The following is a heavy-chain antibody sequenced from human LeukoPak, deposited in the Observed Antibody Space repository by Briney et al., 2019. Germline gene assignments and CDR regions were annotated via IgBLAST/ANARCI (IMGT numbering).Heavy chain of an antibody. D-gene: IGHD2-15*01. V-gene: IGHV3-74*01. CDR1: GFTFSGYW. Sequence: PGGSLRLSCAASGFTFSGYWMHWVRQAAGTGLVWVSHIKGDGSSTSYADSVKGRFTISRDNAKNTLYLQMNSLRAEDTAVYYCVRDGMGAIVYDYWGQGTLLTVSS. CDR2: IKGDGSST. CDR3: VRDGMGAIVYDY. J-gene: IGHJ4*02.